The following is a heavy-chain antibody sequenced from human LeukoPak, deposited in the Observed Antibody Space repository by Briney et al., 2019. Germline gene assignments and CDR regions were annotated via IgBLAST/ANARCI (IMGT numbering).Heavy chain of an antibody. CDR1: GFTFSSYG. V-gene: IGHV3-33*01. CDR3: AREASANWFDP. J-gene: IGHJ5*02. Sequence: AGRSLRLSCAASGFTFSSYGMHWVRQAPGKGLEWVAVIWYDGSNKYYADSVKGRFTISRDNSKNTLYLQMNSLRAEDTAVYYCAREASANWFDPWGQGTLVTVSS. CDR2: IWYDGSNK.